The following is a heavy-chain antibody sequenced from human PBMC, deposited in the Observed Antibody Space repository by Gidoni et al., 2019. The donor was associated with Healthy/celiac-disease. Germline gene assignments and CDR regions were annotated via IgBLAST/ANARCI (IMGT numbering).Heavy chain of an antibody. J-gene: IGHJ4*02. CDR1: GFTFSSYA. V-gene: IGHV3-23*01. Sequence: EVQLLESGGGLVQPGGSLRLSCAASGFTFSSYAMSWVRQAPGKGLEWVSAISGSGGSTYYADSVKGRFTISRDNSKNTLYLQMNSLRAEDTAVYYCAKGIYYDFWSGYPLPRYNYFDYWGQGTLVTVSS. CDR2: ISGSGGST. CDR3: AKGIYYDFWSGYPLPRYNYFDY. D-gene: IGHD3-3*01.